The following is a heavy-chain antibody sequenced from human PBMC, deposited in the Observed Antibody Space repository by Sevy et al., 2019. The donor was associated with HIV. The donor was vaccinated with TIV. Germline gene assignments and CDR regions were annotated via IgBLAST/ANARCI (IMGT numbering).Heavy chain of an antibody. CDR1: GFTLSRTG. CDR3: AKDPDDTYDYGEHSDY. Sequence: GGYLRLSCAASGFTLSRTGMIWVRQAPGKGLEWVSGISGSGFSTKYADSVKGRFTISRDNSKNTLYLQMNSLRGEDTAVYYCAKDPDDTYDYGEHSDYWGQGTLVTVSS. V-gene: IGHV3-23*01. J-gene: IGHJ4*02. CDR2: ISGSGFST. D-gene: IGHD4-17*01.